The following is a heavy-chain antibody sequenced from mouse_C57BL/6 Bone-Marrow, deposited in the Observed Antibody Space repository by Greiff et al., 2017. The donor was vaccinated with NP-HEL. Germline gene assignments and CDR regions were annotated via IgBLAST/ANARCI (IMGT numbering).Heavy chain of an antibody. CDR1: GYTFTSYW. J-gene: IGHJ3*01. D-gene: IGHD1-1*01. CDR3: ARWNCYYEGFAY. Sequence: VQLQQSGAELAKPGASVKLSCKASGYTFTSYWMHWVKQRPGQGLEWIGYINPSSGYTKYNQKFKDKATLTEDKSSSTAYMQLSSLTYEDSAVYYCARWNCYYEGFAYWGQGTLVTVSA. CDR2: INPSSGYT. V-gene: IGHV1-7*01.